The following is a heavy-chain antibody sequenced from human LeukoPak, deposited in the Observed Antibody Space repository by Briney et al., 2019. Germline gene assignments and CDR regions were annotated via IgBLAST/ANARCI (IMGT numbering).Heavy chain of an antibody. V-gene: IGHV3-23*01. Sequence: GGSLRLSCAASGFTFSIYSLSWVRQAPGKGLEWVSGISASGGRTDYADSVKGRFTISRDNSRNTLYLQMNNLRAEDTAVFYCAKVAGYYDSGTHYIDNWGQGTLVTVSS. CDR3: AKVAGYYDSGTHYIDN. D-gene: IGHD3-10*01. CDR1: GFTFSIYS. CDR2: ISASGGRT. J-gene: IGHJ4*02.